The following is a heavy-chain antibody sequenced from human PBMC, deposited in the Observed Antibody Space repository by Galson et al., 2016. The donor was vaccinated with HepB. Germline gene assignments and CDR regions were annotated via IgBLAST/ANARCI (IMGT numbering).Heavy chain of an antibody. V-gene: IGHV3-30-3*01. CDR2: ISYDGSNK. J-gene: IGHJ1*01. D-gene: IGHD2-15*01. CDR1: GFNFSSNA. Sequence: SLRLSCAASGFNFSSNAMHWVRQAPGKGLEWVAVISYDGSNKYYADSVKGRLTISRDNSKNTLYPQMNSLRTEDTAVYYCARGRYCSGGSCYSEYFQPWGQGTLGTVSS. CDR3: ARGRYCSGGSCYSEYFQP.